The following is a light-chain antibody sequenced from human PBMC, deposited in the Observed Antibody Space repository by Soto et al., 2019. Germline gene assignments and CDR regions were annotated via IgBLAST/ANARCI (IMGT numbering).Light chain of an antibody. CDR3: QQCTYWPVT. CDR1: QSVSTY. V-gene: IGKV3-11*01. J-gene: IGKJ5*01. CDR2: DVS. Sequence: ELDLSQTPAALSGSPVSRATLSCRASQSVSTYLAWYQQKPGQAPRLLIYDVSNRATGIPARFSGSGSGTDFTLTISGLEPEDFAVYYCQQCTYWPVTFAEGTLLEI.